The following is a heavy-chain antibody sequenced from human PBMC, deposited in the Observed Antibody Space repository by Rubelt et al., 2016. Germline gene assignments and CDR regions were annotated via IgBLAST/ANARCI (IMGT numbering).Heavy chain of an antibody. CDR3: ARTEGSGSPIFDY. CDR1: GFTFSNYA. CDR2: ISSSSSTI. J-gene: IGHJ4*02. Sequence: EVQLLESGGGLVQPGGSLRLSCGASGFTFSNYAMSWVRQAPGKGLEWVSYISSSSSTIYYADSVKGRFTISRDNGKNSLYRQMNSLRDEDTAVYYCARTEGSGSPIFDYWGQGTLVTVSS. D-gene: IGHD3-10*01. V-gene: IGHV3-48*02.